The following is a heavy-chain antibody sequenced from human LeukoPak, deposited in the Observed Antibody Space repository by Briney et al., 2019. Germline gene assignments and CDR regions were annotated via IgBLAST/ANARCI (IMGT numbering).Heavy chain of an antibody. V-gene: IGHV3-53*01. D-gene: IGHD3/OR15-3a*01. CDR1: GFTVSSNY. Sequence: PVGSLRLSCAASGFTVSSNYMTWVRQATGKGLEWVSIILSGGTSYYADSVKGRFTISRDKSKNTVYLQMNSLRAEDTAVYYCARGRDWVEYWGQGTLVTVSS. J-gene: IGHJ4*02. CDR2: ILSGGTS. CDR3: ARGRDWVEY.